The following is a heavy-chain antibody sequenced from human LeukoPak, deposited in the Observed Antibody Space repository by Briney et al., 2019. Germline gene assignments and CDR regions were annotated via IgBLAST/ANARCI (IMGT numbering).Heavy chain of an antibody. D-gene: IGHD4-11*01. J-gene: IGHJ3*02. V-gene: IGHV4-61*02. CDR2: IYTSGST. CDR3: ARDTVLDAFDI. CDR1: GGSISSSSYY. Sequence: SETLSLTCTVSGGSISSSSYYWSWIRQPAGKGLEWIGRIYTSGSTNYNPSLKSRVTISVDTSKNQFSLKLSSVTAADTAVYYCARDTVLDAFDIWGQGTMVTVSS.